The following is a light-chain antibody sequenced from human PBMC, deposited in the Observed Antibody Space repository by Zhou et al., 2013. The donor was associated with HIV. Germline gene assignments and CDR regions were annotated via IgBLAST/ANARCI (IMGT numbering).Light chain of an antibody. CDR1: QSISNW. Sequence: AIQLTQSPSTLSASVGDRVSITCRASQSISNWLAWYQQKPGKAPKFLIYDASSLQGGVPSRFSGSGSGTDFTLTISSLQPEDFATYYCLQDYNYPYTFGQGTKLEIK. CDR2: DAS. CDR3: LQDYNYPYT. V-gene: IGKV1-6*02. J-gene: IGKJ2*01.